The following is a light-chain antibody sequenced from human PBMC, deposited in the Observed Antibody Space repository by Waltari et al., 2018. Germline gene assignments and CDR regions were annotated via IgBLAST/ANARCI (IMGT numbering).Light chain of an antibody. J-gene: IGKJ4*01. CDR2: DAS. V-gene: IGKV1-33*01. CDR1: QDIREN. CDR3: QQYANLPLT. Sequence: DTQMTQSPSSLSASVGARVTIPCQASQDIRENLNWFQQKPGKAPQVLIFDASRSQAVVPSRFSGSGSGTDFAFTISSLQPEDIGTYYCQQYANLPLTFGGGTRVEL.